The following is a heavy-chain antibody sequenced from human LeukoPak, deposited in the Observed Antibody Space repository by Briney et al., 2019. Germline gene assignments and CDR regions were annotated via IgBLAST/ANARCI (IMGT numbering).Heavy chain of an antibody. D-gene: IGHD1-26*01. CDR1: GFSFSYQG. V-gene: IGHV3-23*01. J-gene: IGHJ4*02. CDR3: AKDRGDIVGATSWEGYFDY. Sequence: GGSLRLSCAGSGFSFSYQGMNWVRQAPGKGLEWLSAISGNGGSTYYADSVKGRFTISRDNSKNTLYLQMNSLRAEDTAVYYCAKDRGDIVGATSWEGYFDYWGQGTLVTVSS. CDR2: ISGNGGST.